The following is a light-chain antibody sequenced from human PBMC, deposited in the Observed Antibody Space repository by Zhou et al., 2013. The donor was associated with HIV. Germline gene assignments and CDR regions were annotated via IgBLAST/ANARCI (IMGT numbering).Light chain of an antibody. Sequence: EIVLTQSPGTLSVSPGERATLSCRASQSVDGYLAWYQQKPGQAPRLLIYDSSTRATGCPGRFSGSGSGTDFTLTISSLESEDRAIYSCQQYNDWPWTFGQGTKVEIK. CDR3: QQYNDWPWT. CDR2: DSS. V-gene: IGKV3-15*01. J-gene: IGKJ1*01. CDR1: QSVDGY.